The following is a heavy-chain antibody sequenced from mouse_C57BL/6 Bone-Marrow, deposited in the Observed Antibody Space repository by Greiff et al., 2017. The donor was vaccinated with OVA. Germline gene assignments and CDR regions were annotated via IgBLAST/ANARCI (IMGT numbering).Heavy chain of an antibody. D-gene: IGHD4-1*01. Sequence: QVQLQQPGAELVKPGASVKLSCKASGYTFTSYWMQWVKQRPGQGLEWIGEIDPSDSYTNYNQKFKGKATLTVDTSSSTAYMQLSSLTSEDSEVYYCARNWEGWAMDYWGQGTSVTVSS. V-gene: IGHV1-50*01. CDR1: GYTFTSYW. J-gene: IGHJ4*01. CDR3: ARNWEGWAMDY. CDR2: IDPSDSYT.